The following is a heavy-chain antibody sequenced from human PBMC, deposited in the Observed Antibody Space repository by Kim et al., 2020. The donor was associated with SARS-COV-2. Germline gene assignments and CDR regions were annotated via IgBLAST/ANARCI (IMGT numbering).Heavy chain of an antibody. Sequence: GGSLRLSCAASGFTFSDYFMSWIRQAPGKGLEWVSYISSSSTYTNYADSVKGRFTISRDNAKNSLYLQMTSLRAEDTAVYYCARDTTTAAADNYYYYGMDVWGQGTTVTVSS. CDR3: ARDTTTAAADNYYYYGMDV. CDR1: GFTFSDYF. D-gene: IGHD6-13*01. J-gene: IGHJ6*02. CDR2: ISSSSTYT. V-gene: IGHV3-11*06.